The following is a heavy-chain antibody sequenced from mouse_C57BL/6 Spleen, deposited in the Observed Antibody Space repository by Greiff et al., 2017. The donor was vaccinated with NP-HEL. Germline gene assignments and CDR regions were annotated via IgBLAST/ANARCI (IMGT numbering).Heavy chain of an antibody. CDR1: GYAFSSSW. Sequence: VQLQQSGPELVKPGASVKISCKASGYAFSSSWMNWVKQRPGKGLEWIGRIYPGDGDTNYNGKFKGKATLTADKSSSTAYMQLSSLTSEDSAVYFCARWRDYDDYYAMDYWGQGTSVTVSS. CDR2: IYPGDGDT. V-gene: IGHV1-82*01. D-gene: IGHD2-4*01. CDR3: ARWRDYDDYYAMDY. J-gene: IGHJ4*01.